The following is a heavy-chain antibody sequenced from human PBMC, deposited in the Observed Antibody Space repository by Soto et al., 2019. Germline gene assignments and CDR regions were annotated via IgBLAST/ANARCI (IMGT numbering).Heavy chain of an antibody. CDR1: GGSISSSNW. CDR2: IYLGGGT. J-gene: IGHJ1*01. D-gene: IGHD3-16*01. CDR3: ARHRASRFRLAF. V-gene: IGHV4-4*02. Sequence: LSLTCAVSGGSISSSNWWSWVRQPPGKGLEWIGQIYLGGGTHTNPSLESRVTISVDKPKNQFSLNLFSVTAADTALYYCARHRASRFRLAFWGQGTLVTVSS.